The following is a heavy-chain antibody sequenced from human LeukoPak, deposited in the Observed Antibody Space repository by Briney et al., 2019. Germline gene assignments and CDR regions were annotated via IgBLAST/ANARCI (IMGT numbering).Heavy chain of an antibody. D-gene: IGHD5-12*01. CDR3: SYTSRVISAYDSPFDY. CDR1: GFTFRTYA. V-gene: IGHV3-23*01. CDR2: VRGSGSDT. J-gene: IGHJ4*02. Sequence: GGSLRLSCAASGFTFRTYAMSWVRQAPGKGLEWVSAVRGSGSDTYYADSVKGRFTISRDNSKNTLYLQVNSLRAEDTAIYYCSYTSRVISAYDSPFDYWGQGTLVTVSS.